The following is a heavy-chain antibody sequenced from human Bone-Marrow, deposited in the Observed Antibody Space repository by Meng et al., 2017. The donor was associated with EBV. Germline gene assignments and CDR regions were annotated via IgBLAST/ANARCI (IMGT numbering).Heavy chain of an antibody. V-gene: IGHV4-34*01. CDR1: DGLFREYC. CDR2: INHGGGT. D-gene: IGHD3-10*01. CDR3: ARGGMSHYYGSASHDY. J-gene: IGHJ4*02. Sequence: QWLLQWRGLGHLKHYEVLALPDTVDDGLFREYCRCWIRQPPGKGQRWIGVINHGGGTNYTPYLESRFTISVDTSKNQVSLKLISVTAADTAVYYCARGGMSHYYGSASHDYWGQGTLVTVSS.